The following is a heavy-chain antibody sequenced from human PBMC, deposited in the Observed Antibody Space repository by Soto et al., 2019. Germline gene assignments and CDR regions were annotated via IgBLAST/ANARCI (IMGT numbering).Heavy chain of an antibody. Sequence: SETLSLTCTVPGGSISSSSYYWGWIRQPPGKGLEWIGSIYYSGSTYYNPSLKSRVTISVDTSKNQFSLKLSSVTAADTAVYYCARRAAAAMNYYYGMDVWGQGTTVTVSS. CDR1: GGSISSSSYY. J-gene: IGHJ6*02. V-gene: IGHV4-39*01. D-gene: IGHD2-2*01. CDR2: IYYSGST. CDR3: ARRAAAAMNYYYGMDV.